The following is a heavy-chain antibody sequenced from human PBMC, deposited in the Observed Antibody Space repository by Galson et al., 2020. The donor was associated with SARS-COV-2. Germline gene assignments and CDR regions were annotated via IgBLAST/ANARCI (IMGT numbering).Heavy chain of an antibody. D-gene: IGHD6-19*01. Sequence: GESLKIYCAASGFTLSSSGMLWVRQAPGKGLAWVAVLWSDGTNKYYADSVKGRFTISRDTSKNTLYLQMNSLTAEDTALYYCAKGGAVAGIRGIDYWGQGTLVTVSS. CDR1: GFTLSSSG. V-gene: IGHV3-33*06. J-gene: IGHJ4*02. CDR3: AKGGAVAGIRGIDY. CDR2: LWSDGTNK.